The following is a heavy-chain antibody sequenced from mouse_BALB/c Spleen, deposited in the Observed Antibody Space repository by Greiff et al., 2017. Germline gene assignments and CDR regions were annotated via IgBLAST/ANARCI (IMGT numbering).Heavy chain of an antibody. CDR3: ARDRDYRYDGTGWYFDV. J-gene: IGHJ1*01. Sequence: QVQLKESGPGLVAPSQSLSITCTVSGFSLTSYGVHWVRQPPGKGLEWLGVIWAGGSTNYNSALMSRLSISKDNSKSQVFLKMNSLQTDDTAMYYCARDRDYRYDGTGWYFDVWGAGTTVTVSS. V-gene: IGHV2-9*02. CDR2: IWAGGST. D-gene: IGHD2-14*01. CDR1: GFSLTSYG.